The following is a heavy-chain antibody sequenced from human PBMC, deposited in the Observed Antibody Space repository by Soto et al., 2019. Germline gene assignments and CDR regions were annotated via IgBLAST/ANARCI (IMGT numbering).Heavy chain of an antibody. CDR3: AKDLDDILTGYYGY. J-gene: IGHJ4*02. V-gene: IGHV3-23*01. CDR2: ISGSGGST. Sequence: PGGSLRLSCAASGFTFSSYAMSWVRQAPGKGLEWVSAISGSGGSTYYADSVKGRFTISRDNSKNTLYLQMNSLRAEDTAVYYCAKDLDDILTGYYGYWGQGTLVTVSS. CDR1: GFTFSSYA. D-gene: IGHD3-9*01.